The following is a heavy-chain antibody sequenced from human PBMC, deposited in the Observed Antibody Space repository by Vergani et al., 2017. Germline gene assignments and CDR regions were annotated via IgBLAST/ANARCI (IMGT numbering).Heavy chain of an antibody. CDR3: ARDHRDYNNYPGTFDI. Sequence: VELLESGGGLAQPGGSLRVSCSASGFSFSDHYMTWIRQAPGKGLEWVSYISNSGNTIEYADSVKGRFSISRDNAKSSLFLQMDSLRAEDTAVYYCARDHRDYNNYPGTFDIWGQGSMVTVSS. J-gene: IGHJ3*02. CDR2: ISNSGNTI. CDR1: GFSFSDHY. V-gene: IGHV3-11*01. D-gene: IGHD5-24*01.